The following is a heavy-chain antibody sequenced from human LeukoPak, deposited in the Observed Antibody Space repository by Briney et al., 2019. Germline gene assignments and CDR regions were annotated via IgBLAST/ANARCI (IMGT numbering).Heavy chain of an antibody. CDR2: IRYDGSNK. CDR1: GFTFSTYG. CDR3: AKDMGIRSHDAFDI. V-gene: IGHV3-30*02. J-gene: IGHJ3*02. D-gene: IGHD7-27*01. Sequence: GGSLRLSCAASGFTFSTYGMHWVRQAPGKGLEWVAFIRYDGSNKYYADSVKGRFTISRDNSKNTLYLQMNSLRAEDTAVYYCAKDMGIRSHDAFDIWGQGTMVTVSS.